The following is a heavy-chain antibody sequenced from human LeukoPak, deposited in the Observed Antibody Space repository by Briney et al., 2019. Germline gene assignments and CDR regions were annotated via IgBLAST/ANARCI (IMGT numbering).Heavy chain of an antibody. J-gene: IGHJ6*02. Sequence: RSLRLSCAASGFTFSSYAMHWVRQAPGKGLEWVAVISYDGSNKYYADSVKGRFTISRDNSKNTLYLQMSSLRAEDTAVYYCARDSKGTLIWRLPYYYYGMDVWGQGTTVTVSS. CDR2: ISYDGSNK. CDR1: GFTFSSYA. V-gene: IGHV3-30-3*01. D-gene: IGHD1-1*01. CDR3: ARDSKGTLIWRLPYYYYGMDV.